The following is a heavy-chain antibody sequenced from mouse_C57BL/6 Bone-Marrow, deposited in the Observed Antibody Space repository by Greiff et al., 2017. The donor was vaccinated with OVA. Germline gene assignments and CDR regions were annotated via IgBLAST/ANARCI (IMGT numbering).Heavy chain of an antibody. CDR2: IYPGSGNT. CDR3: ARSRANWDFDY. V-gene: IGHV1-76*01. CDR1: GYTFTDYY. Sequence: VKLMESGAELVRPGASVKLSCKASGYTFTDYYINWVKQRPGQGLEWIARIYPGSGNTYYNEKFKGKATLTAEKSSSTAYMQLSSLTSEDSAVYFCARSRANWDFDYWGQGTTLTVSS. D-gene: IGHD4-1*01. J-gene: IGHJ2*01.